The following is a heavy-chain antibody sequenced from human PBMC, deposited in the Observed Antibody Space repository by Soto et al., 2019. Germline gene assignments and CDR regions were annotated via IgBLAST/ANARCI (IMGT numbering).Heavy chain of an antibody. D-gene: IGHD3-10*01. CDR1: GFTFSDCW. J-gene: IGHJ4*02. CDR3: ARVGYGSGSYHFDF. CDR2: INSDESVT. V-gene: IGHV3-74*01. Sequence: EVQMVESGGGLVQPGGSLRLSCAASGFTFSDCWMHWVRQAPGKGLVWVSRINSDESVTSYADSVKCRFTISRDNAKNTLYLEMNSLRDEDTAVYYCARVGYGSGSYHFDFWGQGTLVTVSS.